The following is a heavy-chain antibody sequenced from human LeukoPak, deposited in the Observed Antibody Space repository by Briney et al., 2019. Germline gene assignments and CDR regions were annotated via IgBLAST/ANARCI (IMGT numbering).Heavy chain of an antibody. D-gene: IGHD3-16*01. CDR3: ARVFTGSFDY. Sequence: GGSLRLSCAASGFTFSSYEMNWVRQAPGKGLEWVSYISSSGSTIYYADSVKGRFTISRDNAKNSLYLQMNSLRAEDTALYYCARVFTGSFDYWGQGTLVTVSS. V-gene: IGHV3-48*03. J-gene: IGHJ4*02. CDR1: GFTFSSYE. CDR2: ISSSGSTI.